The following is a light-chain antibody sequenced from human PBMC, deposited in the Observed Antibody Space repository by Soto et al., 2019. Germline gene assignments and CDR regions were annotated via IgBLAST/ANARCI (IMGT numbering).Light chain of an antibody. CDR2: AAS. CDR3: QQSYSTPWT. Sequence: DIRITLSLSSLSASVGDRVTITCRASQSISSYLNWYQQKPGKAPKLLIYAASSLQSGVPSRFSGSGSGTDFTLTISSLQPEDFATYYCQQSYSTPWTFGQGTKVDI. CDR1: QSISSY. V-gene: IGKV1-39*01. J-gene: IGKJ1*01.